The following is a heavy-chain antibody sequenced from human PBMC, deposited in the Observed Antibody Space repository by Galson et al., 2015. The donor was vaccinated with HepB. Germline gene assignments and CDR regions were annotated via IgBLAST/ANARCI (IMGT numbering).Heavy chain of an antibody. Sequence: SLRLSCAASGFTFSSYGMHWVRQAPGKGLEWVAVISYDGSNKYYADSVKGRFTISRDNSKNTLYLQMNSLRAEDTAVYYCAKEAVDGVAEYFQHWGQGTLVTVSS. D-gene: IGHD3-3*01. V-gene: IGHV3-30*18. J-gene: IGHJ1*01. CDR3: AKEAVDGVAEYFQH. CDR2: ISYDGSNK. CDR1: GFTFSSYG.